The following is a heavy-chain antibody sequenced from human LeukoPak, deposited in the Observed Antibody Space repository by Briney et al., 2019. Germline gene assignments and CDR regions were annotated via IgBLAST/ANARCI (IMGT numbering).Heavy chain of an antibody. J-gene: IGHJ4*02. Sequence: GGSLRLSCAASGFTFSSYAMSWVRQAPGKGLEWVSAISGSGGSTYYADSVKGRFTISRDNSKNTLYLQMNSLRAEDTAVYYCAKDFRWLRFGGRHYWGQGTLVTVSS. CDR1: GFTFSSYA. V-gene: IGHV3-23*01. D-gene: IGHD5-12*01. CDR2: ISGSGGST. CDR3: AKDFRWLRFGGRHY.